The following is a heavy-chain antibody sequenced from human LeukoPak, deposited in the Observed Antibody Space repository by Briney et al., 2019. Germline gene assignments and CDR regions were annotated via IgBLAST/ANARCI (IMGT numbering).Heavy chain of an antibody. D-gene: IGHD3-10*01. V-gene: IGHV1-46*01. Sequence: ASVKVSCKASGYTFTSYYMHWVRQAPGQGLEWMGIINPSGGSTSYAQEFQGRVTMTRDTSTSTVYMELSSLRSEDTAVYYCARDRFTMVRGATPLYYWGQGTLVTVSS. CDR3: ARDRFTMVRGATPLYY. CDR2: INPSGGST. J-gene: IGHJ4*02. CDR1: GYTFTSYY.